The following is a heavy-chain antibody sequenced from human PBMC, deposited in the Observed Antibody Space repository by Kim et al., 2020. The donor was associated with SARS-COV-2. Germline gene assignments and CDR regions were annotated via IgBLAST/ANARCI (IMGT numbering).Heavy chain of an antibody. V-gene: IGHV4-38-2*02. J-gene: IGHJ6*01. CDR1: GYSISSGYY. D-gene: IGHD3-10*01. CDR3: ARNALITMVRGVTPYYG. Sequence: SETLSLTCTVSGYSISSGYYWGWIRQPPGKGLEWIGSIYHSGSTYYNPSLKSRVTISVDTSKNQFSLKLSSVTAADTAVYYCARNALITMVRGVTPYYG. CDR2: IYHSGST.